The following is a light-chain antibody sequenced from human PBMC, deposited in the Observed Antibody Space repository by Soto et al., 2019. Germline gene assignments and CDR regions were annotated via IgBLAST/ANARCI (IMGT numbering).Light chain of an antibody. CDR1: NSDVGNYDL. CDR2: EGS. J-gene: IGLJ2*01. CDR3: CTFVGTRLV. Sequence: QSALTQPASVSGSPGQSITISCTGTNSDVGNYDLVSWYQQHPGRATKMIIYEGSRRPSGVSDRFSGSNSGNTASLTISGLQAEDEGDYYCCTFVGTRLVFGGGTKLTVL. V-gene: IGLV2-23*01.